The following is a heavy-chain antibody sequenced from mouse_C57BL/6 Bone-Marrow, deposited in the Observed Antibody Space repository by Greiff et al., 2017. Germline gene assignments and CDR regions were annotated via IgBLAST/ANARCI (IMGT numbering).Heavy chain of an antibody. V-gene: IGHV1-15*01. CDR1: GYTFTDYE. D-gene: IGHD1-1*01. Sequence: VQLQQSGAELVRPGASVTLSCKASGYTFTDYEMHWVKQTPVHGLEWIGAIDPETGGTAYNQKFKGKAILTADKSSSTAYMELRSLTSEDSAVYYCTREYYYGSTLDVGGTGTTVTVSS. J-gene: IGHJ1*03. CDR3: TREYYYGSTLDV. CDR2: IDPETGGT.